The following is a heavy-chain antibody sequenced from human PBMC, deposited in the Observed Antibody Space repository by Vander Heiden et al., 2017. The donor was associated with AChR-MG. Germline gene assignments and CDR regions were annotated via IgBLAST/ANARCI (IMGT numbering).Heavy chain of an antibody. J-gene: IGHJ4*02. V-gene: IGHV3-15*01. Sequence: EVQLVESGGGLVKPGGSLRLSCAASGFTFSNAWMSWVRQAPGKGLEWVGRIKSKTDGGTTDYAAPVKGRFTISRDDSKNTLYLQMNSLKTEDTAVYYCTTNYYYDSSGYYSTLATFDYWGQGTLVTVSS. CDR3: TTNYYYDSSGYYSTLATFDY. CDR1: GFTFSNAW. D-gene: IGHD3-22*01. CDR2: IKSKTDGGTT.